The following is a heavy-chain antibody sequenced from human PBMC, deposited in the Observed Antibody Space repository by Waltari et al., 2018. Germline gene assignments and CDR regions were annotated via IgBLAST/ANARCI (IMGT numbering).Heavy chain of an antibody. Sequence: QVQLVQSGTEVKKPGASVKVSCQASGYSFTDYHLHWVRQTPGQGLEWLGWINPKNGDTGYAQNFLGRVTMTRDTSINTVYMDLSGLRSDDTAVVYCARDPGPIVGAPDYWGQGTLVTVSS. CDR3: ARDPGPIVGAPDY. CDR2: INPKNGDT. D-gene: IGHD1-26*01. CDR1: GYSFTDYH. V-gene: IGHV1-2*02. J-gene: IGHJ4*02.